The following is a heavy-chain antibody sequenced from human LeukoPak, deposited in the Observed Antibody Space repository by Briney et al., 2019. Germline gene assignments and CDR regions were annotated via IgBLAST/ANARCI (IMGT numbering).Heavy chain of an antibody. Sequence: PGGSLRLSCAASGFTFSNAWMSWVRQAPGKGLEWVGRIKRKSDGGATDHAAPVKGRFTISRDDSKNTLYLQMNSLKTEDTALYYCTKEDYGNYVSPHWGQGTLVTVSS. J-gene: IGHJ4*02. CDR1: GFTFSNAW. D-gene: IGHD4-11*01. CDR3: TKEDYGNYVSPH. V-gene: IGHV3-15*01. CDR2: IKRKSDGGAT.